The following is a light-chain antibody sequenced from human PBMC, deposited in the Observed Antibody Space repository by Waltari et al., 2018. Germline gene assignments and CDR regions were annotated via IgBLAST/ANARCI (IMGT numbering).Light chain of an antibody. CDR3: AAWDDSLEEV. CDR2: RNN. V-gene: IGLV1-47*01. CDR1: SSNIGSNP. J-gene: IGLJ2*01. Sequence: QSVLTQPPSASGTPGQRVTISCSGSSSNIGSNPVYWYQQLPGMAPTLLIYRNNQRPSVVPDRFSGSKSGPSASLAISGLRSEDEAHYYCAAWDDSLEEVFGGGTKLTVL.